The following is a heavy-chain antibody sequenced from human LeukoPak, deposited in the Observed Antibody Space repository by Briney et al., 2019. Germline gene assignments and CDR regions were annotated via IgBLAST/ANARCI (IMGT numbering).Heavy chain of an antibody. CDR2: FDPEHGET. CDR3: ATDPVGYCNADGCYSVDY. CDR1: GYTLTELS. J-gene: IGHJ4*02. Sequence: ASVKVSCKVSGYTLTELSMHWVRQAPGKGLEWMGGFDPEHGETVYAQKFQGRLTMTEDTSTHTAYMELSSLRSADTAVYYCATDPVGYCNADGCYSVDYWGQGTLVTVSS. V-gene: IGHV1-24*01. D-gene: IGHD2-15*01.